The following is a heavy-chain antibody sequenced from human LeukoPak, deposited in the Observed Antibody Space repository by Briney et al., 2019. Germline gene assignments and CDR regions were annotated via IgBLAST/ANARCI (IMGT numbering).Heavy chain of an antibody. CDR2: ISVSGVST. D-gene: IGHD1-1*01. V-gene: IGHV3-23*01. CDR3: AKTDGVRDAYDI. J-gene: IGHJ3*02. CDR1: GYTFILYG. Sequence: GGSLRVSCVALGYTFILYGMSWVRQVPGKGLEWVSIISVSGVSTYYADSLKGRFTVSRDDSKNTLYLQMNTLRAEDTAVYYCAKTDGVRDAYDIWGQGTVVTVSS.